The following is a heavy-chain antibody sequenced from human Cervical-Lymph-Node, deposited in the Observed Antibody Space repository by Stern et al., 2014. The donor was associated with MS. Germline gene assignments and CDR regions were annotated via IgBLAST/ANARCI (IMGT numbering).Heavy chain of an antibody. CDR2: IVPIFGTA. J-gene: IGHJ4*02. D-gene: IGHD5-24*01. CDR1: GGTFSSYA. Sequence: QMQLVQSGAEVKKPGSSVKVSCKASGGTFSSYAISWVRQAPGHGLEWMGGIVPIFGTANYAQKFQGRVTITADESTSTAYMELSSLRSEDTAVYYCARDDVEMATPFDYWGQGTLVTVSS. V-gene: IGHV1-69*01. CDR3: ARDDVEMATPFDY.